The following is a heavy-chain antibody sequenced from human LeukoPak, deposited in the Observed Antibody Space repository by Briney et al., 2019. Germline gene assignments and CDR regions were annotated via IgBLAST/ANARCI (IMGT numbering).Heavy chain of an antibody. Sequence: ASVTVSCKASGGTFSSYAISWVRQAPGQGLEWMGRIIPIFGIANYAQKFQGRVTITADKSTSTAYMELSSLRSEDTAVYYCAHSILSGDDYWGQGTLVTVSS. D-gene: IGHD2-21*01. V-gene: IGHV1-69*04. CDR3: AHSILSGDDY. CDR2: IIPIFGIA. CDR1: GGTFSSYA. J-gene: IGHJ4*02.